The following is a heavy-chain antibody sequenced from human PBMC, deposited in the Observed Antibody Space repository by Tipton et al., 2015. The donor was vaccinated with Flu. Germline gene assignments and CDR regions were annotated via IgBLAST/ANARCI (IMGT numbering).Heavy chain of an antibody. CDR2: FYPSGTS. CDR1: RFSVSGIVY. V-gene: IGHV4-38-2*02. J-gene: IGHJ4*02. D-gene: IGHD3-10*02. CDR3: ARLSYYDVDLKNFYFDY. Sequence: TLSLTCSVSRFSVSGIVYWAWIRQSPGKGLEWLGSFYPSGTSYYKPSLKSRVTISLDTSKSHFSRKLRSVTAADTAVYYCARLSYYDVDLKNFYFDYWGQGALVTVSS.